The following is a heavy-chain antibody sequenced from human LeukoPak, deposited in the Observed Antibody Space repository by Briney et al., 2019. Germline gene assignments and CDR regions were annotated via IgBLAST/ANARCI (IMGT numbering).Heavy chain of an antibody. CDR2: IKSKTDAGTA. D-gene: IGHD3-10*01. J-gene: IGHJ5*02. Sequence: GGSLRLSCAASGFIFSNAWMSWVRQAPGKGLEWVGRIKSKTDAGTADFAAPVRGRFTMSRDDSKDTLYLQMNNLKTEDTAVYYCTTRGRAFGELSSWGQGTLVTVSS. CDR1: GFIFSNAW. CDR3: TTRGRAFGELSS. V-gene: IGHV3-15*01.